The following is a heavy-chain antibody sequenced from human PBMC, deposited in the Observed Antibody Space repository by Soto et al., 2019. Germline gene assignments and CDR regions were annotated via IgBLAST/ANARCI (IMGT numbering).Heavy chain of an antibody. Sequence: QVQLVQSGAEVKKPGASVKVSCQTSGFNFSTYYLNWVRQAAGQGPEWMGWLNPLNGQTGYVQKFRGRVTMTRDTSIATVYLELSRLTSEDTAIYFCARETDTSMVDYCGQGTLVTVSS. D-gene: IGHD5-18*01. V-gene: IGHV1-8*01. J-gene: IGHJ4*02. CDR3: ARETDTSMVDY. CDR2: LNPLNGQT. CDR1: GFNFSTYY.